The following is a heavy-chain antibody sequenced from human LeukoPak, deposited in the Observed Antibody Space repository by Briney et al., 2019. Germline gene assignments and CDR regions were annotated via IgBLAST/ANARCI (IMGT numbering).Heavy chain of an antibody. CDR3: TRGGTSYVAYYYHMDV. Sequence: GGSLRLSCTASGFTFSGRYMDWVRQAPGKGLEWVGRSRDRANGYTPEYAASVRGRFTISRDDSETSMYLQMNSLKTEDSAVYYCTRGGTSYVAYYYHMDVWGQGTTVTVSS. CDR1: GFTFSGRY. V-gene: IGHV3-72*01. CDR2: SRDRANGYTP. D-gene: IGHD1-26*01. J-gene: IGHJ6*02.